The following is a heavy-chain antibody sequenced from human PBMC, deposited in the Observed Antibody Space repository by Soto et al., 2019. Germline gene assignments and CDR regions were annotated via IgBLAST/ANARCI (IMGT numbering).Heavy chain of an antibody. CDR3: ARAGGYCHGRPPGAD. CDR2: INAGNGNT. CDR1: GYTFTSYA. Sequence: QVQLVQSGAEVKKPGASVKVSCKASGYTFTSYAMHWVRQAPGQRLEWMGWINAGNGNTKYSQKFQGRVTITRDTSASTAYTERSSVTSEDTAVYYCARAGGYCHGRPPGADWGQVTLVTVSS. D-gene: IGHD5-18*01. V-gene: IGHV1-3*01. J-gene: IGHJ4*02.